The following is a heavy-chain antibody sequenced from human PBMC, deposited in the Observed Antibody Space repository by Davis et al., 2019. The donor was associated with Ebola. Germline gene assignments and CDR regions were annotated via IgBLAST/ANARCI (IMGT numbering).Heavy chain of an antibody. CDR3: AKVFDFGLVITEHTNFHY. CDR1: GFTFSSYG. D-gene: IGHD3-3*01. J-gene: IGHJ4*02. Sequence: GGSLRLSCAASGFTFSSYGWNWVRQAPGKGLEWVAVISYDGSNKYYADSVKGRFTISRANSKHTLYLQMNSLIAEDTAVYYCAKVFDFGLVITEHTNFHYWGQGTLVTVSS. V-gene: IGHV3-30*18. CDR2: ISYDGSNK.